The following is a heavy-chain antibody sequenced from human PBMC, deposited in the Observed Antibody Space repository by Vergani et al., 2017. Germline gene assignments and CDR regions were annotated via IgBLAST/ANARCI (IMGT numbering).Heavy chain of an antibody. CDR2: IYYSGST. J-gene: IGHJ4*01. D-gene: IGHD3-22*01. CDR1: GGSISSGDYY. CDR3: ARRKYFHDSSGYYYYFYY. V-gene: IGHV4-30-4*08. Sequence: QVQLQESGPGLVKPSQTLSLTCTVSGGSISSGDYYWSWIRQPPGKGLEWIGYIYYSGSTYYNPSLKSRVTISVDTSKNQFSLKLSSVTAADTAVYYCARRKYFHDSSGYYYYFYYWGQGTLVPVSS.